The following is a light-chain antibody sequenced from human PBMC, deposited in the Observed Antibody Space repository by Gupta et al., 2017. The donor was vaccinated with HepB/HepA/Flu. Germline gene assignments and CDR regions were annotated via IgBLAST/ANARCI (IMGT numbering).Light chain of an antibody. Sequence: DIQMTQSPSSLSASVGDRVTITCRASQSISSYLNWYQQKPGKAPKLLIYAASSWQSGVPSRFSGSGYGKDLTLTISSRQQEDFASYYCQQSDSNPMCIFGQGTKMDIK. V-gene: IGKV1-39*01. J-gene: IGKJ2*04. CDR2: AAS. CDR3: QQSDSNPMCI. CDR1: QSISSY.